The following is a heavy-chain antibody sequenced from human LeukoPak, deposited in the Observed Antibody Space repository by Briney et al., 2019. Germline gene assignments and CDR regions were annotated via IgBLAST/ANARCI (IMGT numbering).Heavy chain of an antibody. CDR3: ARESAESFDY. CDR1: GFNFSNYD. D-gene: IGHD6-25*01. Sequence: PGGSLRLSCAASGFNFSNYDMHWVRQAPGKGLEWVAFMRYDGSNKYYADSVKGRFTISRDNSKNTLYLQMNSLRTEDTAVYYCARESAESFDYWGQGTLVTVSS. CDR2: MRYDGSNK. J-gene: IGHJ4*02. V-gene: IGHV3-30*02.